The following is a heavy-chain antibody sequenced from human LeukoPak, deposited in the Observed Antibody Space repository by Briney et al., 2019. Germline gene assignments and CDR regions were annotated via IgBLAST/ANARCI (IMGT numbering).Heavy chain of an antibody. D-gene: IGHD3-10*02. J-gene: IGHJ6*04. V-gene: IGHV3-48*03. CDR2: ISSSGSTI. Sequence: GGSLRLSCAASGFTFSSYEMNWVPQAPGKGLEWVSYISSSGSTIYYADSVKGRFTISRDNAKNSLYLQMNSLRAEDTAVYYCAELGITMIGGVWGKGTTVTISS. CDR3: AELGITMIGGV. CDR1: GFTFSSYE.